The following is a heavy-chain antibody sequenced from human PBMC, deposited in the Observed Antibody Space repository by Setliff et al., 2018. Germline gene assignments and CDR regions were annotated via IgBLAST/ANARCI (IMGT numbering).Heavy chain of an antibody. J-gene: IGHJ3*02. CDR1: GGSISSGSYY. Sequence: SETLSLTCTVSGGSISSGSYYWSWIRQPPGKRLEWIGYIYYSGSTNYNPSLESRVTISVDTSKNQFSLKLTSVTAADTAVYYCARGKIRITMIVVPTGGAFDIWGQGTMVTVSS. D-gene: IGHD3-22*01. CDR2: IYYSGST. V-gene: IGHV4-61*01. CDR3: ARGKIRITMIVVPTGGAFDI.